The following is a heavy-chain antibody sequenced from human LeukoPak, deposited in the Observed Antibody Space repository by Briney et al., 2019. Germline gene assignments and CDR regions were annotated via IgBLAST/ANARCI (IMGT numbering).Heavy chain of an antibody. J-gene: IGHJ3*02. D-gene: IGHD3-22*01. CDR1: GGTFSSYA. V-gene: IGHV1-69*06. Sequence: SVKVSCKASGGTFSSYAISWVRQAPGQGLEWMGGIIPIFGTANYAQKFQGRVTITADKSTSTAYMELSSLRYDDTAVYYCARGFDYYDSSGYNSDAFDIWGQGTMVTVSS. CDR2: IIPIFGTA. CDR3: ARGFDYYDSSGYNSDAFDI.